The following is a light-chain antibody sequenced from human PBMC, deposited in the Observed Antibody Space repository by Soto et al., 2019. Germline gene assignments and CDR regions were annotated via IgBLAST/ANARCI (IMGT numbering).Light chain of an antibody. CDR3: AVWDDSLKGWV. Sequence: QSVLTQPPSASGTPGQRVTISCSGSSSNIGSENVNWYQQVPGTAPKLLIYANNQRPSGVPDRFSVSKSGTSASLAIGGLQSEDEADYYCAVWDDSLKGWVFGGGTQLTVL. J-gene: IGLJ3*02. V-gene: IGLV1-44*01. CDR1: SSNIGSEN. CDR2: ANN.